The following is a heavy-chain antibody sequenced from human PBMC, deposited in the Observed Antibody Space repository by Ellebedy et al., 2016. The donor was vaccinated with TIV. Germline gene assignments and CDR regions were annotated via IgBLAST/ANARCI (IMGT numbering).Heavy chain of an antibody. CDR2: INNDGTAT. J-gene: IGHJ4*02. CDR3: SRDLRLGTARFDY. D-gene: IGHD5/OR15-5a*01. Sequence: GESLKISCAASGFSFSWHWMHWVRQAPGKGLVWVSRINNDGTATTYADSVKGRFTISRDNTKNTLYLQMNSLRAEDTAFYYCSRDLRLGTARFDYWGQGSLVTVSS. V-gene: IGHV3-74*01. CDR1: GFSFSWHW.